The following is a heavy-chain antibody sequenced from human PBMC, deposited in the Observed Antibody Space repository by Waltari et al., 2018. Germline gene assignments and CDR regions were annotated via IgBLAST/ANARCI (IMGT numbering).Heavy chain of an antibody. CDR2: ISYDGSNK. CDR3: ARDYSSGFYYYYGMDV. Sequence: QVQLVQSGAEVKKPGASVKVSCKVSGYTLTELSMHWVRQAPGKGLEWVAVISYDGSNKYYADSVKGRFTISRDNSKNTLYLQMNSLRAEDTAVYYCARDYSSGFYYYYGMDVWGQGTTVTVSS. D-gene: IGHD6-19*01. CDR1: GYTLTELS. J-gene: IGHJ6*02. V-gene: IGHV3-30*01.